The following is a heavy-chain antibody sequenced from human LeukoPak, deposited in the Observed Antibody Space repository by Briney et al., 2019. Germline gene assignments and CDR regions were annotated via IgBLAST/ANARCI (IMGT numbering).Heavy chain of an antibody. J-gene: IGHJ3*02. CDR2: INSDGSST. V-gene: IGHV3-74*01. D-gene: IGHD2-8*01. CDR3: ARVQGHPPNGLDI. CDR1: GFTFSSYW. Sequence: GGSLRLSCVASGFTFSSYWMHWVRQAPGKGLVWVSRINSDGSSTSYAGSVKGRFTISRDNAKNTLYLQMNSLRAEDTAVYYCARVQGHPPNGLDIWGQGTMVTVSS.